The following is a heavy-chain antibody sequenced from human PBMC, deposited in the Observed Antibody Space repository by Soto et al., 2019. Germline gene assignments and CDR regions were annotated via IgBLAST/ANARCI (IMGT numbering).Heavy chain of an antibody. V-gene: IGHV6-1*01. CDR3: ARVEDYYDSSGYLPGPFDAFDI. CDR2: TYYRSKWYN. J-gene: IGHJ3*02. CDR1: GDSVSSNSAA. Sequence: SQTLSLTCAISGDSVSSNSAAWNWIRQSPSRGLEWLGRTYYRSKWYNDYAVSVKSRITINPDTSKNQFSLQLNSVTPEDTAVYYCARVEDYYDSSGYLPGPFDAFDIWGQGTMVTVSS. D-gene: IGHD3-22*01.